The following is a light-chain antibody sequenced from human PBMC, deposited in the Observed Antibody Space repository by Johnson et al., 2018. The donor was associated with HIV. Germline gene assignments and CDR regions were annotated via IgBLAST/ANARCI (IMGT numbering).Light chain of an antibody. Sequence: QSVLTQPPSVSAAPGQKVNISCSGSSSNIGNNYVSWYQQLPGTAPKLLIYEKNKRPSGIPDRFSASQSGTSATLGIPGLPTGDEADYYCGTWDSSLSAHYVFGTGTKVTVL. CDR1: SSNIGNNY. V-gene: IGLV1-51*02. CDR2: EKN. J-gene: IGLJ1*01. CDR3: GTWDSSLSAHYV.